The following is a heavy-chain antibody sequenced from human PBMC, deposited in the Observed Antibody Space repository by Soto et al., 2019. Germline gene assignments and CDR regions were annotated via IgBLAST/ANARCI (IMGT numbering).Heavy chain of an antibody. D-gene: IGHD2-2*01. CDR1: GFSLSTSGVC. V-gene: IGHV2-5*02. CDR2: IYWDDDK. Sequence: QITLKESGPTLVKPTQTLTLTCTFSGFSLSTSGVCVGWIRQPPGKALEWLALIYWDDDKRYSPSLKSRLSLTKDTSKNQVVLTMTHMDPVVTVTYYCAHTLPCSSTRCQGDYWGQGTLVCV. J-gene: IGHJ4*02. CDR3: AHTLPCSSTRCQGDY.